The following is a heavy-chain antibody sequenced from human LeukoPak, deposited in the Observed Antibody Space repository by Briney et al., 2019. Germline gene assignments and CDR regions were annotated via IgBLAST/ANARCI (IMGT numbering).Heavy chain of an antibody. CDR2: MNPNSGNT. D-gene: IGHD1-14*01. CDR1: GYTFTTYD. V-gene: IGHV1-8*01. Sequence: GASVKVSCKASGYTFTTYDINWVRQATGQGLEWMGWMNPNSGNTDYAQKFQGRVTMTRNTSMTTAFMELNNLRSEDTAVYYCARGPPEHPQGYWGQGTLVTVSS. J-gene: IGHJ4*02. CDR3: ARGPPEHPQGY.